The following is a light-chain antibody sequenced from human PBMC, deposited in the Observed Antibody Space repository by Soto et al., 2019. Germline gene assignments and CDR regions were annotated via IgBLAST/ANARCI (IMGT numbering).Light chain of an antibody. CDR3: HQYGSSPYT. J-gene: IGKJ2*01. V-gene: IGKV3-20*01. CDR2: GAS. Sequence: EIVLTQSPGTLSLSPGERATLSCRASQSVSSSYLAWYQQKPGQAPRLLIYGASSRATGIPDRFSGSGSGTDFTLTINRLELKDFAVYYCHQYGSSPYTFGQVTKLAI. CDR1: QSVSSSY.